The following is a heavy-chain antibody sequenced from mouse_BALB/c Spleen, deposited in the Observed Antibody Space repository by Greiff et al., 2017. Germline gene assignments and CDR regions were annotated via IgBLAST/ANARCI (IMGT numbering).Heavy chain of an antibody. Sequence: EVMLVESGGGLVKPGGSLKLSCAASGFTFSSYAMSWVRQTPEKRLEWVASISSGGSTYYPDSVKGRFTISRDNARNILYLQMSSLRSEDTAMYYCARGDDGYPLFDYWGQGTTLTVSS. CDR2: ISSGGST. D-gene: IGHD2-3*01. V-gene: IGHV5-6-5*01. CDR3: ARGDDGYPLFDY. CDR1: GFTFSSYA. J-gene: IGHJ2*01.